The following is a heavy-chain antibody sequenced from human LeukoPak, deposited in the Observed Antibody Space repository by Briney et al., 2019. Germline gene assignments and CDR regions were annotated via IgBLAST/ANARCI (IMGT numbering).Heavy chain of an antibody. Sequence: SETLSLTCSVSGDSISDFYWNWLRQSPEKGLEWIGNIHYSGSSIYNPSLMSRVSMSIDTSMKPFFLKLTSVTAADTAVYYCVLAPNSNWFDFWGQGILVTVSS. CDR3: VLAPNSNWFDF. V-gene: IGHV4-59*08. D-gene: IGHD2-8*01. CDR1: GDSISDFY. CDR2: IHYSGSS. J-gene: IGHJ5*01.